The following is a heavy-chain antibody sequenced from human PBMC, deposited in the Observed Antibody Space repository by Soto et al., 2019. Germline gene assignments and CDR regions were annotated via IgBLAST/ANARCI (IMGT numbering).Heavy chain of an antibody. CDR3: AVDRVGGFDP. J-gene: IGHJ5*02. CDR1: GYTFTSYD. CDR2: MNPNSGNT. D-gene: IGHD1-26*01. V-gene: IGHV1-8*01. Sequence: QVQLVQSGAEVKKPGASVKVSCKASGYTFTSYDINWVRQATGQGLEWMGWMNPNSGNTGYAQKFQGRVTMTRKPSIRTPYMELSSLRCEYTAVYNCAVDRVGGFDPWGQGTLVTVPS.